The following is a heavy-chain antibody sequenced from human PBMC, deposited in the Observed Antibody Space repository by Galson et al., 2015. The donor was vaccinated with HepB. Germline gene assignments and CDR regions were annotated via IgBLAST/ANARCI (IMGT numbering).Heavy chain of an antibody. CDR2: IGTAGDT. Sequence: SLRLSCAASGFTFSSYDMHWVRQATGKGLEWVSAIGTAGDTYYPGSVKGRFTISRENAKNSLYLQMNSLRAGDTAVYYCARAPRYYYGMDVWGQGTTVTVSS. J-gene: IGHJ6*02. CDR3: ARAPRYYYGMDV. CDR1: GFTFSSYD. V-gene: IGHV3-13*04.